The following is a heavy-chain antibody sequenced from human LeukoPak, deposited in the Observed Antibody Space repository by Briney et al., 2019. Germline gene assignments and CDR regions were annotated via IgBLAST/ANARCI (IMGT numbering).Heavy chain of an antibody. V-gene: IGHV1-2*02. D-gene: IGHD2-2*01. CDR3: ARADSVPAGDYHYWYMDV. J-gene: IGHJ6*03. CDR1: GYTFTGYF. CDR2: INPNTGGT. Sequence: ASVKVSCKASGYTFTGYFMHWVRQDPRQGLQWMGWINPNTGGTDYAQKFQGGVTMTRDTSISTVYMELSSLRSDDTAVYYCARADSVPAGDYHYWYMDVWGKGTTVTVSS.